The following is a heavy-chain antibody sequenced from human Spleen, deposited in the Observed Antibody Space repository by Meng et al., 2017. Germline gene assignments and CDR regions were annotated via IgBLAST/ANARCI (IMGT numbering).Heavy chain of an antibody. CDR2: IYYNGGT. Sequence: SETLSLTCTVSGGSISSYYWNWIRQPPGKGLEWIGYIYYNGGTNYSPSLKSRVTISLDTSKNQFSLRLNSVTAADTAIYYCARDRYTSNSLRYAFDFWGRGTMVTVSS. CDR1: GGSISSYY. V-gene: IGHV4-59*01. J-gene: IGHJ3*01. CDR3: ARDRYTSNSLRYAFDF. D-gene: IGHD2-2*02.